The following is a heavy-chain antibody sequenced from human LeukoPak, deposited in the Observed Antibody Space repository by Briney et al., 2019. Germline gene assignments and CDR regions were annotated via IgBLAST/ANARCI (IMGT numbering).Heavy chain of an antibody. Sequence: PGGSLRLSCAASGFTFSTYGMAWVRQAPGKGLEWLSTISGDASNTHYADSMEGRFTISRDNSKSTLDLQMNNLRAEDTAVYYCVKDVGGSSFFDYWDLGTLVTVSS. J-gene: IGHJ4*02. CDR1: GFTFSTYG. V-gene: IGHV3-23*01. CDR2: ISGDASNT. D-gene: IGHD1-26*01. CDR3: VKDVGGSSFFDY.